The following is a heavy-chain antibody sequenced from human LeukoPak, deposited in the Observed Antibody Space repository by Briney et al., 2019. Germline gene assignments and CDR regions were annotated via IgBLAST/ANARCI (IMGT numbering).Heavy chain of an antibody. CDR1: GGSISSSNW. CDR3: VSIAAAGANFDY. D-gene: IGHD6-13*01. Sequence: SETLSLTCAVSGGSISSSNWWSWVRQPPGKGLEWIGEIYHSGSTNYNPSLKSRVTISVDKSKNQFSLKLSSVTAADTAVYYCVSIAAAGANFDYWGQGTLVTVSS. J-gene: IGHJ4*02. CDR2: IYHSGST. V-gene: IGHV4-4*02.